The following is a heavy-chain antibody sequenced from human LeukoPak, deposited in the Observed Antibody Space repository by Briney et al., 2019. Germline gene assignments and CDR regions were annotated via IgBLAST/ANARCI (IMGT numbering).Heavy chain of an antibody. CDR3: AKGHNYYDSSGYYHD. CDR2: ISGSGGST. J-gene: IGHJ4*02. Sequence: GGSLRLSCAASGFTFSSYAMSWVRQAPGKGLEWVSAISGSGGSTYYADSVKGRFTISRDNSKNTLYLQMNSLRAEDTAVYYCAKGHNYYDSSGYYHDWGQGTLVTVSS. CDR1: GFTFSSYA. D-gene: IGHD3-22*01. V-gene: IGHV3-23*01.